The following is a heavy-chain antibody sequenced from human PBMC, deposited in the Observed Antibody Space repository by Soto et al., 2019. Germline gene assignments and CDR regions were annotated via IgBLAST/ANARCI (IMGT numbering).Heavy chain of an antibody. Sequence: EVQLVESGGGLVQPGGSLRLSCAASGFTFSSYSMNWVRQAPGKGLEWVSYISSSSSTIYYADSVKGRFTISRDNAKNSLYLQMNSLRAEDTAVYYCARADSGYAHGYYYYGMAVWGQGTTVTVSS. CDR1: GFTFSSYS. J-gene: IGHJ6*02. CDR2: ISSSSSTI. D-gene: IGHD5-12*01. V-gene: IGHV3-48*01. CDR3: ARADSGYAHGYYYYGMAV.